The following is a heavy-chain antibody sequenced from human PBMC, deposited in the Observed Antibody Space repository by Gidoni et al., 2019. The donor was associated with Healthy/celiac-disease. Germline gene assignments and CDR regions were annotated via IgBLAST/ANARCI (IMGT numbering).Heavy chain of an antibody. J-gene: IGHJ4*02. V-gene: IGHV3-9*01. CDR2: ISWSSGSI. CDR3: AKDRESDYGSGKGGTYFDY. CDR1: GFTFGDYA. Sequence: EVQLVESGGVLVQPGRSLRPSCAASGFTFGDYAMHWVRQAPGKGLGWVAGISWSSGSIGYADSVKGRFTISRDNAKSSLYLQRNNLRAEDTALYYCAKDRESDYGSGKGGTYFDYWGQGTLVTVSS. D-gene: IGHD3-10*01.